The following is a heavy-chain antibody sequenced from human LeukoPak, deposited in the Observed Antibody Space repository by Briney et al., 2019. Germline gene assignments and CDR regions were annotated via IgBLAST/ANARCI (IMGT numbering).Heavy chain of an antibody. V-gene: IGHV3-48*03. CDR1: GFTFDIYE. Sequence: GGSLRLSCAASGFTFDIYEMNWVRQAPGKGLEWVSYISSSGSTIYYADSVKGRFTISRDNAKNSLYLQMNSLRAEDTAVYYCARGKWELTDYWGQGTLVTVSS. D-gene: IGHD1-26*01. CDR3: ARGKWELTDY. J-gene: IGHJ4*02. CDR2: ISSSGSTI.